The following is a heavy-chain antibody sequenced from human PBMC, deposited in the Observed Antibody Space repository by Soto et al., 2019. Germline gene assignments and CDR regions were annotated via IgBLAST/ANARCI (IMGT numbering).Heavy chain of an antibody. CDR3: ALDAAGNYYYYGMDV. Sequence: SVKVSWQTSGYTFTSYYMHWVRQNPRQGLEWMGIIIPIFGTTNYAQKFQGRVTITADESTSTAYMELSSLRSEDTAVYYCALDAAGNYYYYGMDVWGQGTTVTVSS. CDR1: GYTFTSYY. J-gene: IGHJ6*02. V-gene: IGHV1-69*13. CDR2: IIPIFGTT. D-gene: IGHD6-13*01.